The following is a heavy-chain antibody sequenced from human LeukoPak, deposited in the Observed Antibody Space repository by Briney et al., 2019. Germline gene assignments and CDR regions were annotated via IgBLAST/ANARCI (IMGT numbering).Heavy chain of an antibody. Sequence: GRSLRLSCAASGFTFSSYGMHWVRQAPGKGLEWVAVIWYDGSNKYYADSVKGRFTISRDNSKNTLYLQMNSLRAEDTAVYYCAIDLESLLSTWGMPDYWGQGTLATVSS. CDR2: IWYDGSNK. CDR3: AIDLESLLSTWGMPDY. D-gene: IGHD3-3*01. J-gene: IGHJ4*02. V-gene: IGHV3-33*01. CDR1: GFTFSSYG.